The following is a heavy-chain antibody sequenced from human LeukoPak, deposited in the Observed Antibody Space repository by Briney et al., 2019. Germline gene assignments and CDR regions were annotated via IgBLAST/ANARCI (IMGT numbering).Heavy chain of an antibody. CDR3: ARGSWQLAEEVY. Sequence: SETLSLTCAVFGGSLSGYYWSWIRQPPGKGLEWIAEINRSGSPNYNPSLKSRVTISVDTSKNQFSLNLSSVTAADTAVYYCARGSWQLAEEVYWGQGTLVTVSS. V-gene: IGHV4-34*01. CDR1: GGSLSGYY. D-gene: IGHD6-6*01. J-gene: IGHJ4*02. CDR2: INRSGSP.